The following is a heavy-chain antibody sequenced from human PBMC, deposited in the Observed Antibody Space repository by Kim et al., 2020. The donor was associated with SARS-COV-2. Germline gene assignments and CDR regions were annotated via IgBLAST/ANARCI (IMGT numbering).Heavy chain of an antibody. V-gene: IGHV3-9*01. J-gene: IGHJ5*02. Sequence: ADSVKGRFTIARDNAKNSLYLQMNSLRAEDTALYYCAKDIGSNNANWFDPWGQGTLVTVSS. D-gene: IGHD4-4*01. CDR3: AKDIGSNNANWFDP.